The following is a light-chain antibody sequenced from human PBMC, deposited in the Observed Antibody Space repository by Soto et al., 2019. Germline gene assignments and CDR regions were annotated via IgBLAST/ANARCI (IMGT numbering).Light chain of an antibody. Sequence: DIVMTQTPDSLAVSLGERATINCKSGQSVLYNSKNDSYLTWYQQKPGQSPKVLIYWASTRESGVPYRFSGSGSGTDFTLTISNLQAEDVAVYYCQQYYSLPWTFGQGTKVEIK. V-gene: IGKV4-1*01. CDR2: WAS. CDR1: QSVLYNSKNDSY. J-gene: IGKJ1*01. CDR3: QQYYSLPWT.